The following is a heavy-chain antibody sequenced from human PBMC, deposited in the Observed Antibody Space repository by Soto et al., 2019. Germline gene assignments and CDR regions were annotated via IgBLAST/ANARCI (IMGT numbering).Heavy chain of an antibody. Sequence: PVGSLRLSCAASGFTFSTSEMSWVRQAPGKGLEWVSHISSSGTTTYYADSVKGRFTISRDNANHSLYLQMNSLRVADTAVYYCARWEVVTGLDYWGQGTLVTVSS. CDR3: ARWEVVTGLDY. CDR2: ISSSGTTT. D-gene: IGHD3-22*01. V-gene: IGHV3-48*03. CDR1: GFTFSTSE. J-gene: IGHJ4*02.